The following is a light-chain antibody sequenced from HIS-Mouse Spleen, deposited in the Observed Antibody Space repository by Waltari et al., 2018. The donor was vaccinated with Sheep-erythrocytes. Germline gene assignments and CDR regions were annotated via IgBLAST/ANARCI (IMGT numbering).Light chain of an antibody. CDR3: CSYAGSYNHV. Sequence: QSALTQPRSVSGSPGQSVTISCTGTSSDVGGYNYVSWYQQHPGKAPNLMIYDVSKRPSGVPVRCSGSKSGNTASLTISGLQAEDEADYYCCSYAGSYNHVFATGTKVTVL. CDR1: SSDVGGYNY. V-gene: IGLV2-11*01. J-gene: IGLJ1*01. CDR2: DVS.